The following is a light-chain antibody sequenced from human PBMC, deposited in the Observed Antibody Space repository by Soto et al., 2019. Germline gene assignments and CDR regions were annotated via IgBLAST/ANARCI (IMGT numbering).Light chain of an antibody. Sequence: QSVLTQPASGSGSPGQSITISCTGTSSDVGGYNYVSWYQQHPGKAPKLMIYDVTYRPSGVSNRFSGSKSGTTASLTLSGLQAEDEADYYCSSYTSTCTYVFGTGTKVTVL. V-gene: IGLV2-14*01. CDR1: SSDVGGYNY. J-gene: IGLJ1*01. CDR3: SSYTSTCTYV. CDR2: DVT.